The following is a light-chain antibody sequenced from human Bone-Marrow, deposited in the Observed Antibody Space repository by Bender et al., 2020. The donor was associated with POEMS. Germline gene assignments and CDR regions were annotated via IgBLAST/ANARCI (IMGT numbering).Light chain of an antibody. J-gene: IGLJ3*02. V-gene: IGLV1-36*01. CDR2: YDD. CDR1: SSNIGNNA. Sequence: QSVLTQPPSVSEAPRQRVTISCSGSSSNIGNNAVNWYQQVPGKAPELLIYYDDLLSSGVSDRFSGSKSGTSASLAISALQSEDEGDYYCATWHDSLNGWVFGGGTKLAVL. CDR3: ATWHDSLNGWV.